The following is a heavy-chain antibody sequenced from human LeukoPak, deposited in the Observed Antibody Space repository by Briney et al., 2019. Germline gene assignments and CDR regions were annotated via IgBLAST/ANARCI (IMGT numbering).Heavy chain of an antibody. CDR3: ARGGFGELFFTFDY. CDR2: ISSSSSTI. D-gene: IGHD3-10*01. Sequence: PGGSLRLSCAASGFTFSSYSMNWVRQAPGKGLEWVPYISSSSSTIYYADSVKGRFTISRDNAKNSLYLQMNSLRAEDTAVYYCARGGFGELFFTFDYWGQGTLVTVSS. CDR1: GFTFSSYS. J-gene: IGHJ4*02. V-gene: IGHV3-48*04.